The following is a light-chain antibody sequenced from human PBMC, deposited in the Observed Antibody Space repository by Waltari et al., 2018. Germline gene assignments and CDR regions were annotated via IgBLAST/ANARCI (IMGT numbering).Light chain of an antibody. CDR3: QQFNDWPRT. V-gene: IGKV3-15*01. Sequence: VMTQSPATLSVSQGERATLSCRASQSLSINMVWYQQRPGQAPRLLIYEASMRATDIPARFSGSGSGTEFTLTISSVQSEDAAVYYCQQFNDWPRTFGQGTKVEIK. CDR2: EAS. J-gene: IGKJ1*01. CDR1: QSLSIN.